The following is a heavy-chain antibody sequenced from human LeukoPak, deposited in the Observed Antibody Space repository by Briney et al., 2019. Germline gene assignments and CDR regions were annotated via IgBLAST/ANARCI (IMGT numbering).Heavy chain of an antibody. CDR2: IYADGST. CDR3: AKESSVSGWFIY. CDR1: GFTVNNNF. D-gene: IGHD6-19*01. J-gene: IGHJ4*02. V-gene: IGHV3-53*04. Sequence: PGESLRLCCAASGFTVNNNFMGWVRQAPGKGLEWVSGIYADGSTYYADSVKGRFTLSRHDSENTLSLEMNSLRPEDTALYYCAKESSVSGWFIYWGQGTLVTVSS.